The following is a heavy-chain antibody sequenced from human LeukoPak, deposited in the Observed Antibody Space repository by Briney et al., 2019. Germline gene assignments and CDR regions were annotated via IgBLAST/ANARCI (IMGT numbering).Heavy chain of an antibody. V-gene: IGHV4-39*01. Sequence: SETLSLTCTVSGGSISSSSYYWGWIRQPPGKGLECIGSIYYSGSTYYNPSLKSRVTISVDTPKNQFSLKLSSVTAADAAVYYCARPRRHYYGSRGDDWFDPWGQGTLVTVSS. CDR3: ARPRRHYYGSRGDDWFDP. CDR2: IYYSGST. J-gene: IGHJ5*02. CDR1: GGSISSSSYY. D-gene: IGHD3-10*01.